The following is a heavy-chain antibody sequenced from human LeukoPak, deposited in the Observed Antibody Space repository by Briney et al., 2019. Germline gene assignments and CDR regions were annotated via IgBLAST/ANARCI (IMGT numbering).Heavy chain of an antibody. V-gene: IGHV3-49*04. J-gene: IGHJ4*02. CDR1: GFSFGDYA. Sequence: GGSLRLSCIASGFSFGDYAMSWVRQAPGKGLEWVGFIRSKAYGGTSEYAASVKGRFTISRDDSKSIAYLQMNSLKTEDTAVYYCTRSHPISYWGQGTLVTVSS. CDR2: IRSKAYGGTS. CDR3: TRSHPISY.